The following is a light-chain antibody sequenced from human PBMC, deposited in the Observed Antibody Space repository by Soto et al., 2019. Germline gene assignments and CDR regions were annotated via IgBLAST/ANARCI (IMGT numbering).Light chain of an antibody. J-gene: IGLJ3*02. CDR1: IGHSTYN. Sequence: QSVLTQSPSASASLGASVKLTCTLSIGHSTYNIAWHQQQPEKGPRFLMKLNNDGSHSKGDGIPDRFSGSSSGAERYLTISSLQSEDEADYYCQTWVTGFRVFGGGTKLTVL. CDR2: LNNDGSH. V-gene: IGLV4-69*01. CDR3: QTWVTGFRV.